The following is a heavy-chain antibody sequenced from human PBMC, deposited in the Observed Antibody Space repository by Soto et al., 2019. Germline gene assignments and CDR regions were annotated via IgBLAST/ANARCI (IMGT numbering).Heavy chain of an antibody. CDR3: ARARFHGAYYYYGMDV. Sequence: GGSLRLSCAASGFTFSSYDMHWVRQATGKGLEWVSAIGTAGDTYYPGSVKGRFTISRENAKNSLYLQMNSLRAEDTAVYYCARARFHGAYYYYGMDVWGQGTTVTVSS. J-gene: IGHJ6*02. CDR1: GFTFSSYD. V-gene: IGHV3-13*01. CDR2: IGTAGDT. D-gene: IGHD3-10*01.